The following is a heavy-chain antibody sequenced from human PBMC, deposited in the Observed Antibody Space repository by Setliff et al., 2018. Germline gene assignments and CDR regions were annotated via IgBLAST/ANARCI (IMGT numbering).Heavy chain of an antibody. CDR3: AKEHVVISFVTNTHHHYGMDV. CDR1: GGSITSGSFY. CDR2: IHASGSP. V-gene: IGHV4-61*02. Sequence: SETLSLTCTVSGGSITSGSFYWSWIRQPAGKKLEWIGRIHASGSPDYNPSFKSRVTISRDTSTNQFSLKLGSVTAADTAVYYCAKEHVVISFVTNTHHHYGMDVWGQGATVTVSS. D-gene: IGHD2-8*01. J-gene: IGHJ6*02.